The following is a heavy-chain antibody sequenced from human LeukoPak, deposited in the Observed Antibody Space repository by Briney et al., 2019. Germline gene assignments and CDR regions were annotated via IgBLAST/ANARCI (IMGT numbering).Heavy chain of an antibody. CDR3: VKDQTTVSLSGWFDP. J-gene: IGHJ5*02. D-gene: IGHD4-17*01. CDR2: ISWDSGII. V-gene: IGHV3-9*01. CDR1: GFIFDDYA. Sequence: GGSLRLSCAASGFIFDDYAMHWVRQAPGKVLEWVSGISWDSGIIGYADSVKGRFTIGRDNAKNSLYLQMDSLRPEDTALYYCVKDQTTVSLSGWFDPWGQGTLVTVSS.